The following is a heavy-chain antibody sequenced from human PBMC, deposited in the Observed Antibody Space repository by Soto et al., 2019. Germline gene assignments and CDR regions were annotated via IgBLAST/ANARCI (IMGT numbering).Heavy chain of an antibody. CDR2: IKPKSEGETA. D-gene: IGHD6-19*01. CDR3: ATVPCSSGPT. V-gene: IGHV3-15*07. Sequence: EMQLVQSGGGLVKPGGSLRLSCVASRFNFSAAWLNWIRQAPGTGLEWVGRIKPKSEGETADYTAPVRGRFTISRDDSQYPLHLQMDSLKTEDTAVYYCATVPCSSGPTWGLGVLVTVSS. CDR1: RFNFSAAW. J-gene: IGHJ4*02.